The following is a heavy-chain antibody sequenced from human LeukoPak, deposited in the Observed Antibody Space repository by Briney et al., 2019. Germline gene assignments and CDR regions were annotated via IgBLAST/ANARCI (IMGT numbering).Heavy chain of an antibody. CDR3: ARTSSSFRYKDY. CDR2: IYYSGST. D-gene: IGHD6-6*01. Sequence: SETLSLTCTVSGGSISSSSYYRGWIRQPPGKGLEWIGSIYYSGSTYYNPSLKSRVTISVDTSKNQFSLKLSSVTAADTAVYYCARTSSSFRYKDYWGQGTLVTVSS. CDR1: GGSISSSSYY. J-gene: IGHJ4*02. V-gene: IGHV4-39*01.